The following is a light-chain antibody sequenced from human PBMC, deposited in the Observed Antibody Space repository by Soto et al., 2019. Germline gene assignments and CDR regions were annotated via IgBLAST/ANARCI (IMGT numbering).Light chain of an antibody. Sequence: EIVLTQSPGTLSLSPGERATLSCRASQSVRSIHLAWYQQKPGQAPRLLIYDASSRATGIPDRFSGSGSGTDFTLTISRLEPEDFAVYYCQQDGSSPRTFGRGTKLEI. CDR1: QSVRSIH. J-gene: IGKJ2*01. V-gene: IGKV3-20*01. CDR2: DAS. CDR3: QQDGSSPRT.